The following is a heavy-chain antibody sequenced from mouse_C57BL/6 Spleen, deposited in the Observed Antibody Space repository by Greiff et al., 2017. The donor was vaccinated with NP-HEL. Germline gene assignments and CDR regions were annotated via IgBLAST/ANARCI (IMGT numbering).Heavy chain of an antibody. CDR1: GYAFSSSW. CDR2: IYPGDGDT. D-gene: IGHD1-1*01. V-gene: IGHV1-82*01. CDR3: ARSRDYYGSSSYYFDY. Sequence: QVQLKQSGPELVKPGASVKISCKASGYAFSSSWMNWVKQRPGKGLEWIGRIYPGDGDTNYNGKFKGKATLTADKSSSTAYMQLSSLTSEDSAVYFCARSRDYYGSSSYYFDYWGQGTTLTVSS. J-gene: IGHJ2*01.